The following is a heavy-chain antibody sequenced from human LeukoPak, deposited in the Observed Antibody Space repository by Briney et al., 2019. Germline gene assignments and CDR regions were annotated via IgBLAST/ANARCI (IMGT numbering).Heavy chain of an antibody. Sequence: ASVKVSCKASGYTFTGYYMHWVRPAPGQGLEWMGWINPNSGGTNYAQKFQGRVTMTRDTSISTAYMELSRLRSDDTAVYYCARDRTRTGYSSGWYHDYWGQGTLVTVSS. CDR3: ARDRTRTGYSSGWYHDY. V-gene: IGHV1-2*02. CDR1: GYTFTGYY. CDR2: INPNSGGT. J-gene: IGHJ4*02. D-gene: IGHD6-19*01.